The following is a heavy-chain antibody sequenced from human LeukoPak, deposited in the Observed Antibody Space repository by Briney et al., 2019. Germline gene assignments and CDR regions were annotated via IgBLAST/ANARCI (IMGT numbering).Heavy chain of an antibody. V-gene: IGHV4-59*11. CDR2: NHYSGST. D-gene: IGHD3-3*02. J-gene: IGHJ4*02. CDR1: GASISSHY. CDR3: SRAGTGLHFPGAY. Sequence: RSSETLSLTCSVSGASISSHYWSWIRQPPGKGLEWIGYNHYSGSTNCNPSLKSRVTISLDTSKKQCFLKLTSVTAADKAVYYCSRAGTGLHFPGAYWGQGTLVTVSS.